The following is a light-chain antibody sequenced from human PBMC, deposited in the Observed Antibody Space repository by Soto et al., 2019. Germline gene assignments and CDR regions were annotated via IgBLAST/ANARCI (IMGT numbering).Light chain of an antibody. CDR1: SSDVGSYNL. V-gene: IGLV2-23*01. J-gene: IGLJ1*01. CDR3: CSYAGSSTSRV. CDR2: EGS. Sequence: QSVLTQPASVSGSPGQSITISCTGTSSDVGSYNLVSWYQQHPGKAPKLMIYEGSKRPSGVSNRFSGSKSGNTASLTISGPQAEDEADYYCCSYAGSSTSRVFGTGTKLTVL.